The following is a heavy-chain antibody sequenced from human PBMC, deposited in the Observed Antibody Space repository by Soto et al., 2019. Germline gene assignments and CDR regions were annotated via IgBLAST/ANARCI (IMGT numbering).Heavy chain of an antibody. CDR2: IYPGDSDT. CDR1: GYSLSTYW. Sequence: PGESLKISCKASGYSLSTYWIGWVRQMPGKGLEWMGIIYPGDSDTRYSPSFQGQVTISADKSISTAYLQWSSLKASDTAMYYCATRGYSYGYNHYYYYGMDVWGQGTTVTVSS. V-gene: IGHV5-51*01. D-gene: IGHD5-18*01. CDR3: ATRGYSYGYNHYYYYGMDV. J-gene: IGHJ6*02.